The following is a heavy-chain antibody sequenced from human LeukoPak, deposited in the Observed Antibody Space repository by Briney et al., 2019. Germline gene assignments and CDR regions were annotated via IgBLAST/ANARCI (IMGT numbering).Heavy chain of an antibody. V-gene: IGHV1-46*01. J-gene: IGHJ4*02. CDR2: INPSGGST. D-gene: IGHD5-18*01. CDR1: GYTFTSYY. Sequence: ASVKVSCKASGYTFTSYYMHWVRQAPGQGLEWMGIINPSGGSTSYAQKFQGRVTMTRDTSTSTVYMELSSLRSEDTAAYCCASSNPEYSYGTDYWGQGTLVTVSS. CDR3: ASSNPEYSYGTDY.